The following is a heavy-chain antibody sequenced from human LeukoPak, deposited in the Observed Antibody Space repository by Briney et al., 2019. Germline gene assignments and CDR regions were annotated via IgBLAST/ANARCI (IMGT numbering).Heavy chain of an antibody. CDR3: ARRYTANGTWNYFDH. V-gene: IGHV3-23*01. CDR1: GVTFSNCV. CDR2: IGAGGGYT. Sequence: GGSLRLSCAASGVTFSNCVMNWVRQAPGRGLEWVSTIGAGGGYTNYADSVKGRFTISRDDSKNSLYLEMNSLRVEDTAVYYCARRYTANGTWNYFDHWGQGTLVTVSS. J-gene: IGHJ4*02. D-gene: IGHD3-9*01.